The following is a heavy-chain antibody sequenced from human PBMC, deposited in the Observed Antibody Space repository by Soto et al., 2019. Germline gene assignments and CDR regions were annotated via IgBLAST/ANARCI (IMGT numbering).Heavy chain of an antibody. Sequence: QLQLQESGPGLVKPSETLSLTCTVSGGSISSSSYYWGWIRQPPGKGLEWIGSIYYSGSTYYNPSMKVRVTITVDTSKNQFSLKLSSVTAADTAVYYCAIKEGQLWLYAFDIWGQGTMVTVSS. J-gene: IGHJ3*02. D-gene: IGHD5-18*01. CDR2: IYYSGST. V-gene: IGHV4-39*01. CDR3: AIKEGQLWLYAFDI. CDR1: GGSISSSSYY.